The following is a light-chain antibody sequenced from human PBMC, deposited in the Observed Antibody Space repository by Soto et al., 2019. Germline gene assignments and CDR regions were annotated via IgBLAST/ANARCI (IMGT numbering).Light chain of an antibody. J-gene: IGKJ1*01. CDR3: QQYNTWHRT. V-gene: IGKV3-11*01. CDR1: QSLSRF. Sequence: EIVLTQSPGTLSLSPGERATLSCRASQSLSRFLAWYQQKPGQAPRLLIYDASNRATGVPTRFSGSGSGTDFTLTINSLQSEDIAVYYCQQYNTWHRTFGQGTKVDIK. CDR2: DAS.